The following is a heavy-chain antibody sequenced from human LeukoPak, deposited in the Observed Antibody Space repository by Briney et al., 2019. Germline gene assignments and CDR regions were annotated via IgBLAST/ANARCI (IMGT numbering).Heavy chain of an antibody. V-gene: IGHV4-30-2*01. D-gene: IGHD3-16*01. CDR1: GGSISSGGYY. J-gene: IGHJ6*03. CDR2: IYHSGST. CDR3: ARVLEDLGYYMDV. Sequence: SETLSLTCTVAGGSISSGGYYWSWIRQPPGKGLEWIGYIYHSGSTYYNPSLKSRVTISVDRSKNQFSLKLSSVTAADTAVYYCARVLEDLGYYMDVWGKGTTVTVYS.